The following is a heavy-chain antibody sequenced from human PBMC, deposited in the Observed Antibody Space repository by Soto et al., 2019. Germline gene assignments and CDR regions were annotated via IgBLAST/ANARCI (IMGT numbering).Heavy chain of an antibody. CDR1: GGSVSSGSYY. J-gene: IGHJ6*02. V-gene: IGHV4-61*01. CDR2: IYYSGST. Sequence: SETLSLTCTVSGGSVSSGSYYWSWIRQPPGKGLEWIGYIYYSGSTNYNPSLKSRVTISVDTSKNQFSLKLSSVTAADTAVYYCARGQRVEKTYHYYYGMDVWGQGTTVTVSS. CDR3: ARGQRVEKTYHYYYGMDV.